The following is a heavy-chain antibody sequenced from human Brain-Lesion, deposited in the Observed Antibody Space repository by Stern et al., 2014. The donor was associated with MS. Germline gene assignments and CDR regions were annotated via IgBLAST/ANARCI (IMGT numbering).Heavy chain of an antibody. D-gene: IGHD6-13*01. CDR3: ARFPASRPHVFDS. CDR1: GGSISSSNW. Sequence: VQLVESGPGLVKPSGTLSLTCAVSGGSISSSNWWSWVRQSPGKGLEWIGESDHSGSTIYNPSLNRRVTVSVDKPKTRFPLHLGSVTAADTAVYFCARFPASRPHVFDSWGQGTLVTVSS. V-gene: IGHV4-4*02. CDR2: SDHSGST. J-gene: IGHJ4*02.